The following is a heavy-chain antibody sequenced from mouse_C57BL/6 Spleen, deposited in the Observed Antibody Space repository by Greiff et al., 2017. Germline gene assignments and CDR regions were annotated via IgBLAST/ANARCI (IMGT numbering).Heavy chain of an antibody. CDR3: ARHESIYYYCSSFDY. J-gene: IGHJ2*01. CDR1: GYTFTEYT. Sequence: VQLQESGAELVKPGASVKLSCKASGYTFTEYTIHWVKQRSGQGLEWIGWVYPGSGSIKYNEKFKDKATLTADKSSSTVYMELSRLTSEGSAVYFGARHESIYYYCSSFDYWGQGTTLTVAS. CDR2: VYPGSGSI. D-gene: IGHD1-1*01. V-gene: IGHV1-62-2*01.